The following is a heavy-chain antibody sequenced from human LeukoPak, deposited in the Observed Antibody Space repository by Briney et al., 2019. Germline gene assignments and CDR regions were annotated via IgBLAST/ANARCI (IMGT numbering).Heavy chain of an antibody. Sequence: GGSLRLSCAASGFTFSSYSMNWVRQAPGKGLEWVANIKQDGSAKPYVDSVKGRFTISRDNAKNSLFLQMNSLRVEDTAVYYCARDNGWSADFWGQGTLVTVSS. J-gene: IGHJ4*02. CDR1: GFTFSSYS. CDR3: ARDNGWSADF. CDR2: IKQDGSAK. V-gene: IGHV3-7*03. D-gene: IGHD2-15*01.